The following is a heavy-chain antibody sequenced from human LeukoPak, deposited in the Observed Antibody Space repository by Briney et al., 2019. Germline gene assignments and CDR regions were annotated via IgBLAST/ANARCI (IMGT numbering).Heavy chain of an antibody. Sequence: GGSLRLSCAASGFTFSSYSMNWVRQAPGKGLEWVANIKQDGSAKPYVDSVKGRFTISRDNAKNSLFLQMNSLRVEDTAVYYCARDNGWSADFWGQGTLVTVSS. J-gene: IGHJ4*02. CDR1: GFTFSSYS. CDR3: ARDNGWSADF. CDR2: IKQDGSAK. V-gene: IGHV3-7*03. D-gene: IGHD2-15*01.